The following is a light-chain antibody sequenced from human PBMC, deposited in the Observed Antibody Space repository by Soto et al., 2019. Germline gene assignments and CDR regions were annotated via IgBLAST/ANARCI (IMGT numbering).Light chain of an antibody. CDR3: CSYAGNLWV. Sequence: QSALTQPRSVSGSPGQSVTISCAGSGSDVGGYNYVSWFQQHPVKAPKLIISDVRKRPSGVSDRFSGSKSGNTASLTISALQPEDEAEYYCCSYAGNLWVFGGGTKLPVL. CDR1: GSDVGGYNY. CDR2: DVR. J-gene: IGLJ3*02. V-gene: IGLV2-11*01.